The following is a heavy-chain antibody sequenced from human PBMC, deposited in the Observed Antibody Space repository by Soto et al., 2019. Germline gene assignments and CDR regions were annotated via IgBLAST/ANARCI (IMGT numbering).Heavy chain of an antibody. J-gene: IGHJ6*03. CDR2: ISSSGSTI. V-gene: IGHV3-11*01. CDR1: GFTFSDYY. D-gene: IGHD1-20*01. Sequence: GGSLRLSCAASGFTFSDYYMSWIRQAPGKGLEWVSYISSSGSTIYYADSVKGRFTISRDNAKNSLYLQMNSLRAEDTAVYYCARVRFYNWNPTPGPGYYYYCMDVWGKGTTVTVSS. CDR3: ARVRFYNWNPTPGPGYYYYCMDV.